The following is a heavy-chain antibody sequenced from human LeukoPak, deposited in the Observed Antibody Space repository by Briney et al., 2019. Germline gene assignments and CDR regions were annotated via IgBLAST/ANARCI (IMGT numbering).Heavy chain of an antibody. J-gene: IGHJ3*02. CDR1: GFTFSSYS. Sequence: GGSLRLSCAASGFTFSSYSMNWVRQAPGKGLEWVSSISSSSSYIYYADSVKGRFTISRDNAKNSLYLQMNSLRAEAKAVYYCARHRSAYDILTGYPSDAFDIWGQGTMVTVSS. CDR3: ARHRSAYDILTGYPSDAFDI. D-gene: IGHD3-9*01. CDR2: ISSSSSYI. V-gene: IGHV3-21*01.